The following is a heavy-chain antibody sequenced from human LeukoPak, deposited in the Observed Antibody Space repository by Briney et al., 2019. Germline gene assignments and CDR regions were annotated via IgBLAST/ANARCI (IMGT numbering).Heavy chain of an antibody. V-gene: IGHV1-18*01. CDR1: GYTFTSYG. J-gene: IGHJ4*02. CDR3: ARDPPPYSSSWYYFDY. CDR2: ISAENGNT. D-gene: IGHD6-13*01. Sequence: ASVKVSCKASGYTFTSYGITWVRQAPGQGLEWMGWISAENGNTNYAQKLRGRVTMTTDTSTSTAYMELRSLRSDDTAVYYCARDPPPYSSSWYYFDYWGQGTLVTVSS.